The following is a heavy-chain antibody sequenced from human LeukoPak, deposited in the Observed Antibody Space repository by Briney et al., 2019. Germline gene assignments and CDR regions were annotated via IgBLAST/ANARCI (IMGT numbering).Heavy chain of an antibody. D-gene: IGHD1-1*01. V-gene: IGHV3-23*01. CDR2: ISGSGGST. CDR1: GFTFSSYA. CDR3: AAPLRDGYNFDAFDI. Sequence: LSGGSLRLSCAASGFTFSSYAMSWVRQAPGKGLEWVSAISGSGGSTYYADSVKGRFTISRDNSKNTLYLQMNSLRAEDTAVYYCAAPLRDGYNFDAFDIWGQGTMVTVSS. J-gene: IGHJ3*02.